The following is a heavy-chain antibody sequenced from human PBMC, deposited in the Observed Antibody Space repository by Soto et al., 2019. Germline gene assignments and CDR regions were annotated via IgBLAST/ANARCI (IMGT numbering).Heavy chain of an antibody. CDR3: ARGLLAYCGGDCALFDS. CDR2: IHHSGGT. J-gene: IGHJ4*02. Sequence: SETQSLLCPVSSASMSVYSWSWIRQPPGNGLEWIGHIHHSGGTRYNPTLKFLVAISVHTSKNQFSLKVDSVTAADTAVYYCARGLLAYCGGDCALFDSWGQGIMVTVSS. V-gene: IGHV4-59*01. D-gene: IGHD2-21*02. CDR1: SASMSVYS.